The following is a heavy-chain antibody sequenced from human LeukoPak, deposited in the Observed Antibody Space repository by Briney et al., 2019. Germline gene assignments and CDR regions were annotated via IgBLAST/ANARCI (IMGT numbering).Heavy chain of an antibody. CDR1: GGSIRVFY. CDR2: ISYSGST. Sequence: ASETLSLTCTVSGGSIRVFYRSGIREPPGKGLEWSGFISYSGSTNYNPSLKSRVTISLDTSKNQFSLKLSSVTAADTAVYYCARRGSGYYDNRFDPWGQGTLVTVSS. CDR3: ARRGSGYYDNRFDP. D-gene: IGHD3-22*01. J-gene: IGHJ5*02. V-gene: IGHV4-59*01.